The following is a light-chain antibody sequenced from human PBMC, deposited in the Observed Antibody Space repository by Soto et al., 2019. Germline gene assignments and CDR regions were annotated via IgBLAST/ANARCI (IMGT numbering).Light chain of an antibody. CDR3: QQYENLPT. V-gene: IGKV1-33*01. J-gene: IGKJ5*01. CDR1: QNINNY. CDR2: DAS. Sequence: DIQMTQSPSSMSASVGDRVTVTCQASQNINNYLNWYQQKPGRAPKLLIYDASNLEAGVPSRFRGSGSGTDFTFTISRLQPEDIATYYCQQYENLPTFGQGTRLEI.